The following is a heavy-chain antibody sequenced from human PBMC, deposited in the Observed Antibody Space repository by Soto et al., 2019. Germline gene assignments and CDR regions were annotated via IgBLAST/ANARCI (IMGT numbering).Heavy chain of an antibody. V-gene: IGHV1-18*01. CDR3: AREGVAPYYYYGMDV. D-gene: IGHD5-12*01. Sequence: QVQLVQSGAEVKKPGASVKVSCKASGYTFTRSGISWVRQAPGQGLEWTGWISTYNGDTNYAQKFQGRVTMTTDTSTSTAYMELRSLRSDDTAVYYCAREGVAPYYYYGMDVWGQGTTVTVSS. CDR2: ISTYNGDT. CDR1: GYTFTRSG. J-gene: IGHJ6*02.